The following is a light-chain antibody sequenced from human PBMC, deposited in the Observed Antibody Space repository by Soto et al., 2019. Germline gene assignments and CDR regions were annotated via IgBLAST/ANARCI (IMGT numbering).Light chain of an antibody. CDR2: DAS. Sequence: EIVLTQSPATLSLSPGERATLSCRASQSVSGYLAWYQQKPGQAPRLLIYDASNRATGIPARFSGSGSGTDFTLTTSSLEPQDFAVYYCHQRSNWPSTFGGGTKVEIK. V-gene: IGKV3-11*01. CDR1: QSVSGY. J-gene: IGKJ4*01. CDR3: HQRSNWPST.